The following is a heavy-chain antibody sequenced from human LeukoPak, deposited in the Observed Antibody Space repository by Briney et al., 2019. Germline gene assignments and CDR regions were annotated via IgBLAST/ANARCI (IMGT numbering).Heavy chain of an antibody. CDR1: GFTVTRNY. J-gene: IGHJ4*02. D-gene: IGHD3-10*01. CDR3: ARVVPPTDYGSGSYFWDPYYFDY. CDR2: LYPGGDT. Sequence: GGSLRLSCAVSGFTVTRNYMTWVRQAPGKGPEWLSVLYPGGDTYYLDSVKGRFTISRDNSKNTLYLQMNRLRVEDTAVYYCARVVPPTDYGSGSYFWDPYYFDYWGQGTLVTVSS. V-gene: IGHV3-53*01.